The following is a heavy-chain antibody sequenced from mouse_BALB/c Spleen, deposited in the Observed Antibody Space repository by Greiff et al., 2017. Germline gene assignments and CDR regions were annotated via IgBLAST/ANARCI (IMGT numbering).Heavy chain of an antibody. J-gene: IGHJ4*01. CDR1: GYTFSSFG. CDR3: ARSVYDGSSSYYYPMAY. D-gene: IGHD1-1*01. Sequence: EVKVEESGGGLVQPGGSRTLSCAASGYTFSSFGIYWGRQAPEKGLERFAYFRSGSSTNYYADTVKGRFTISSDNPKNTLFLQMTSIRSEDTAMFYCARSVYDGSSSYYYPMAYWGQGTLVTVSA. CDR2: FRSGSSTN. V-gene: IGHV5-17*02.